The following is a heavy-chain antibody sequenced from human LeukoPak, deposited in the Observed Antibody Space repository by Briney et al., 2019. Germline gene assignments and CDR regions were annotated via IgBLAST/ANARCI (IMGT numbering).Heavy chain of an antibody. CDR1: GGTFNNYA. Sequence: SVKVSCKASGGTFNNYAVIWVRQAPGLGLEWVGGLIPTFGKPNYAQKFQGRVTISADESTSTACLELSSLRSEDTALYYCARRSYCSGGSCYPNYYASSGYYLLDYWGQGTLVTVSS. CDR2: LIPTFGKP. D-gene: IGHD2-15*01. J-gene: IGHJ4*02. CDR3: ARRSYCSGGSCYPNYYASSGYYLLDY. V-gene: IGHV1-69*13.